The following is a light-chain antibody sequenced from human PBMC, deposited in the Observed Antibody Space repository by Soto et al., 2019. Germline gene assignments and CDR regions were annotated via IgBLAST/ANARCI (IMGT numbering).Light chain of an antibody. CDR3: QQYNNWPPIT. V-gene: IGKV3-15*01. J-gene: IGKJ5*01. CDR2: YAS. CDR1: QSVRNN. Sequence: EIMMTQSPATLSVSPGERATLSCRASQSVRNNLAWYQQKPGQAPRLLIYYASIRATGIPARFSGSGSGTEFTLTISSLQSEDFALYYCQQYNNWPPITFGQGTRLEIK.